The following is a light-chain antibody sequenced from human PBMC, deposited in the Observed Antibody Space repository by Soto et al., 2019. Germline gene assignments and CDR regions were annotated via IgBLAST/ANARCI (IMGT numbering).Light chain of an antibody. CDR1: SSNIGAGFD. CDR2: GNN. Sequence: HSVLTQLPSVSGAPGQRVIISCTGSSSNIGAGFDVYWHQQLPGTAPKLLINGNNNRPSGVPDRFSGSKSGTSASLAISGLQAEDEADYYCQSYDSSLRGSVFGGGTKVTVL. CDR3: QSYDSSLRGSV. V-gene: IGLV1-40*01. J-gene: IGLJ2*01.